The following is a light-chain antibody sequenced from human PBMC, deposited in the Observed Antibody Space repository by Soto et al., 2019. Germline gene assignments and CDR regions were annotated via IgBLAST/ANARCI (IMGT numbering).Light chain of an antibody. CDR3: QQRLNWPRT. CDR2: DAS. V-gene: IGKV3-11*01. J-gene: IGKJ1*01. CDR1: QSVSGY. Sequence: EIVLTQSPATLSLSPGERAPLSCRASQSVSGYLAWYQLPPGQPPRLLIYDASKRATGIPARFSGTGSGTEFTLTISSLEPEDFELYFCQQRLNWPRTFGQGTKVDIK.